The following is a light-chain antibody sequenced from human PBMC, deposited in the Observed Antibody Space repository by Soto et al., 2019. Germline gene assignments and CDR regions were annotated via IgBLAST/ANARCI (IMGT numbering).Light chain of an antibody. CDR2: AAS. J-gene: IGKJ4*01. CDR3: QQSYSTPPLT. CDR1: QSISSY. Sequence: DIQMTQSPSSLSASVGDRVTITCRASQSISSYLNWYQQKPGKAPKLLIYAASSLQSGVPSSFSGSGSGTAFTLTISSLQPEDFATYYCQQSYSTPPLTFGGGTKVEIK. V-gene: IGKV1-39*01.